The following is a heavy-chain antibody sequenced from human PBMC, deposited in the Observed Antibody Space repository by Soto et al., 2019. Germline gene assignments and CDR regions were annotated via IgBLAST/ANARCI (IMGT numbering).Heavy chain of an antibody. CDR1: GYNFGGFW. J-gene: IGHJ6*02. D-gene: IGHD5-18*01. CDR3: VKDRGDGYKYGYAIYYYYCMDV. CDR2: IDNGGTNT. V-gene: IGHV3-74*01. Sequence: PGGSLRLSCAGSGYNFGGFWMHWVRQAPGKGLVWVSRIDNGGTNTVYADAVKGRFTISRDNAKNTLYLQMNSLRAEDTAVYYCVKDRGDGYKYGYAIYYYYCMDVWGQGTTVTVSS.